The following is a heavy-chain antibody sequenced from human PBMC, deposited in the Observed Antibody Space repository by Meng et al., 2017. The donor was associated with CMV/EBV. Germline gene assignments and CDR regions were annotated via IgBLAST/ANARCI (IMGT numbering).Heavy chain of an antibody. CDR1: GFTFSDYY. CDR3: ARDKSEYYYYHGMDV. Sequence: GEFLKTSCAASGFTFSDYYMSWIRQAPGKGLEWVSYISSSGSTIYDADSVKGRFTISRDNAKNSLYLQMNSLSAEDTAVYYCARDKSEYYYYHGMDVWGPGTAVTVSS. J-gene: IGHJ6*02. D-gene: IGHD6-6*01. CDR2: ISSSGSTI. V-gene: IGHV3-11*01.